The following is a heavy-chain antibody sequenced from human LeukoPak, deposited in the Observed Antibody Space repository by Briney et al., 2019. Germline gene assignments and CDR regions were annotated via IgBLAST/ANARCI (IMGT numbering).Heavy chain of an antibody. Sequence: SVTVSCKASGGTFSSYAISWVRQAPGQGLEWMGGIIPIFGTANYAQKFQGRVTITADESTSTAYMELSSLRSEDTAVYYCARGVTRYDSSGYYVYWGQGTLVTVSS. CDR3: ARGVTRYDSSGYYVY. V-gene: IGHV1-69*13. J-gene: IGHJ4*02. D-gene: IGHD3-22*01. CDR2: IIPIFGTA. CDR1: GGTFSSYA.